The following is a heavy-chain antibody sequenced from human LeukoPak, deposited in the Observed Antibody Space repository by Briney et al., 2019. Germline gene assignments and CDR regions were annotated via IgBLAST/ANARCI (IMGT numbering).Heavy chain of an antibody. V-gene: IGHV3-74*01. CDR3: ARDYYDGSAYYSYYEY. CDR1: GFTFSSYW. D-gene: IGHD3-22*01. CDR2: IASDGSST. Sequence: GGSLRLSCAASGFTFSSYWMNWVRHAPGKGLVWVSRIASDGSSTTYADSVKGRFTISRDNSKNTLSLQMNSLRAEDTAVYYCARDYYDGSAYYSYYEYWGQGTLVTVSS. J-gene: IGHJ4*02.